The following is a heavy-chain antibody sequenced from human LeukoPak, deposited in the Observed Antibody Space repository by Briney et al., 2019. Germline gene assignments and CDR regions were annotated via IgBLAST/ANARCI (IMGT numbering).Heavy chain of an antibody. CDR3: ARDRSRQWSKPDY. Sequence: GGSLRLSCAASGFTVSSNYMSWVRQAPGKGLEWVAVISYDGSNKYYADSVKGRFTISRDNSKNTLYLQMNSLRAEDTAVYYCARDRSRQWSKPDYWGQGTLVTVSS. CDR1: GFTVSSNY. J-gene: IGHJ4*02. V-gene: IGHV3-30-3*01. CDR2: ISYDGSNK. D-gene: IGHD2-8*01.